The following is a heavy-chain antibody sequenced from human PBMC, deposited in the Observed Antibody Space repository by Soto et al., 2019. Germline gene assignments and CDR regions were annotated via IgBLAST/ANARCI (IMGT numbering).Heavy chain of an antibody. J-gene: IGHJ6*02. D-gene: IGHD6-13*01. CDR1: GGSISSSSYY. CDR3: ARDLQYSRLFYGMDV. Sequence: ETLSLTCTVSGGSISSSSYYWGWIRQPPGKGLEWIGSIYYSGSTYYNPSLKSRVTISVDTSKNQFSLKLSSVTAADTAVYYCARDLQYSRLFYGMDVWGQGTTVTVSS. CDR2: IYYSGST. V-gene: IGHV4-39*02.